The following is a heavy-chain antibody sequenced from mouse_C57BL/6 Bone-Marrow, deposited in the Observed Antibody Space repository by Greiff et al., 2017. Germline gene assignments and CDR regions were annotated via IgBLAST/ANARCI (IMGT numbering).Heavy chain of an antibody. D-gene: IGHD2-2*01. CDR1: GYAFTNYL. V-gene: IGHV1-54*01. CDR3: ARGYGYDRIYYFDY. J-gene: IGHJ2*01. Sequence: QVHVKQSGAELVRPGTSVKVSCKASGYAFTNYLIEWVKQRPGQGLEWIGVINPGSGGTNYNEKFKGKATLTADKSSSTAYMQLSSLTSEDSAVYFCARGYGYDRIYYFDYWGQGTTLTVSS. CDR2: INPGSGGT.